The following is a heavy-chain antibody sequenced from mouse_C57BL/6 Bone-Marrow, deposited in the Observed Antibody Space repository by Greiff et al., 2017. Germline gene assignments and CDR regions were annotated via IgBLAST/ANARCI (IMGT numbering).Heavy chain of an antibody. D-gene: IGHD3-1*01. J-gene: IGHJ2*01. CDR2: IYPRSGNT. V-gene: IGHV1-81*01. Sequence: QVQLKESGAELARPGASVKLSCKASGYTFTSYGISWVKQRTGQDLEWIGEIYPRSGNTYYNEKFKGKATLTADKSSSTAYMELRSLTSEDSAVYFCARRAGYWGQGTTLTVSS. CDR3: ARRAGY. CDR1: GYTFTSYG.